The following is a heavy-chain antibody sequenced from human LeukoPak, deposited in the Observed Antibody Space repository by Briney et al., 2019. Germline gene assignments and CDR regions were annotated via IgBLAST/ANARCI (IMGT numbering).Heavy chain of an antibody. V-gene: IGHV4-39*07. Sequence: SETLSLTCTVSGGSISSSSYYWGWIRQPPGKGLEWIGSIYYSGSTYYNPSLKSRVTISVDTSKNQFSLKLSSVTAADTAVYYCARFHYGSGSYYHYWGQGTLVTVSS. CDR1: GGSISSSSYY. CDR2: IYYSGST. D-gene: IGHD3-10*01. J-gene: IGHJ4*02. CDR3: ARFHYGSGSYYHY.